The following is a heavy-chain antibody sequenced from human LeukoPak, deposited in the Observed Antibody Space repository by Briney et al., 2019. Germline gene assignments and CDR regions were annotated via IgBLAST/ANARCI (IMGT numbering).Heavy chain of an antibody. Sequence: GGSLRLSCAASGFTFSSYWMSWVRQAPGKGLEWVANIKQDGSEKYYVDSVKGRFTLARDNAKNSLYLQINSLRAEDTAVYYCARPVVVPAAFDYWGQGTLVTVSS. V-gene: IGHV3-7*01. CDR3: ARPVVVPAAFDY. D-gene: IGHD2-2*01. J-gene: IGHJ4*02. CDR2: IKQDGSEK. CDR1: GFTFSSYW.